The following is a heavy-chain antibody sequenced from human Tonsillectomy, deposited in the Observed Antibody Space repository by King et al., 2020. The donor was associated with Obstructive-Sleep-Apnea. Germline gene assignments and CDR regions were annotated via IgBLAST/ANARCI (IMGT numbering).Heavy chain of an antibody. V-gene: IGHV3-66*01. CDR1: GFTVSSNY. CDR3: ARVYYYDSSGYHIRGFDY. J-gene: IGHJ4*02. CDR2: IYSGGST. D-gene: IGHD3-22*01. Sequence: VQLVESGGGLVQPGGSLRLSCAASGFTVSSNYMSWVRQAPGKGLEWVSVIYSGGSTYYADSVKGRFTISRDNSKNTLYLQMNSLRAEDTAVYYCARVYYYDSSGYHIRGFDYWGQGTLVTVSS.